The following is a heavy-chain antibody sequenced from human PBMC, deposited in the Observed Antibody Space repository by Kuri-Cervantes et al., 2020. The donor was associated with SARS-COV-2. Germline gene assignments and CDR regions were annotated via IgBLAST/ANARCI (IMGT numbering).Heavy chain of an antibody. CDR2: IGSSSSYI. V-gene: IGHV3-21*01. D-gene: IGHD3-10*01. Sequence: GESLKISCAASGFTFSSYSMNWVRQAPGKGLEWVASIGSSSSYIYYADSVKGRFTISRDNAKNSLYLQMNSLRAEDTAVYYCARVRGGGDWGQGTLVTVSS. CDR3: ARVRGGGD. J-gene: IGHJ4*02. CDR1: GFTFSSYS.